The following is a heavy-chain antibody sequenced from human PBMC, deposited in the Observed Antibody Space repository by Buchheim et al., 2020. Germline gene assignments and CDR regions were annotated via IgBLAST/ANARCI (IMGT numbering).Heavy chain of an antibody. Sequence: EVQLLESGGGLVQPGGSLRLSCAASGFTFSSYAMSWVRQAPGKGLEWVSAISGSGGSTYYADSVKGRFTISRDNSKNKLYLQMNSLRAEDTAVYYCAKDLHYDILTGYLADYYYYGMDVWGQGTT. D-gene: IGHD3-9*01. V-gene: IGHV3-23*01. J-gene: IGHJ6*02. CDR3: AKDLHYDILTGYLADYYYYGMDV. CDR2: ISGSGGST. CDR1: GFTFSSYA.